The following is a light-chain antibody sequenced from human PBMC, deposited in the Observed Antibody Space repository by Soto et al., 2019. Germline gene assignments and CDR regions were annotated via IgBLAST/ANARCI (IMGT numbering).Light chain of an antibody. V-gene: IGLV3-21*02. CDR2: DDS. CDR1: NLGGKS. J-gene: IGLJ1*01. Sequence: YELTQTASMTVAPGQTAMISCGGNNLGGKSVHWYQQKPGQAPVVVVYDDSDRPSGIPERFSGSNSGNTATLTISRVAAGDEADYHCQVWDDKSDHHVFGTGTKVTAL. CDR3: QVWDDKSDHHV.